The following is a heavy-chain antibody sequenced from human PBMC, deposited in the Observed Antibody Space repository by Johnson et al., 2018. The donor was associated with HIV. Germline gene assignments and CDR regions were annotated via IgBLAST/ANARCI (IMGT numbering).Heavy chain of an antibody. D-gene: IGHD6-13*01. CDR2: ISDDGTNK. V-gene: IGHV3-30*04. Sequence: QVQLVESGGGVVQPGRSLRLSCAASGFIFSSYAVHWVRQAPGKGLEWVAVISDDGTNKFYADSVKGRFTISRDNSKNTMFLQMNSLRPEDTAVYYCARDGHSSTPRCAFDIWGQGTMVTVSS. CDR1: GFIFSSYA. CDR3: ARDGHSSTPRCAFDI. J-gene: IGHJ3*02.